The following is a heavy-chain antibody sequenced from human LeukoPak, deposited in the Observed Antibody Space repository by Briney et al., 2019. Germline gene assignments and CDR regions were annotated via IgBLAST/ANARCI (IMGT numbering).Heavy chain of an antibody. Sequence: GGSLRLSCAASGFTFSSYGMHWVRQAPGKGLEWVAVISYDGSNKYYADSVKGRFTISRDNSKNTLYLQMNSLRAEDTAVYYCAKXXXXVXXXXYYXDYWGQG. V-gene: IGHV3-30*18. J-gene: IGHJ4*02. CDR2: ISYDGSNK. CDR3: AKXXXXVXXXXYYXDY. CDR1: GFTFSSYG.